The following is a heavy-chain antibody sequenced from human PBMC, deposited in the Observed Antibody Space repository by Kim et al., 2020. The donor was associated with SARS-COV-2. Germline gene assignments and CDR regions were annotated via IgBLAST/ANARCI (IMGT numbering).Heavy chain of an antibody. D-gene: IGHD5-18*01. Sequence: SVKVSCKASGGTFSSYAISWVRQAPGQGLEWMGGIIPIFGTANYAQKFQGRVTITADESTSTAYMELSSLRSEDTAVYYCARDRPDTDPEHTHMDVWGQGTTVTVSS. V-gene: IGHV1-69*13. CDR3: ARDRPDTDPEHTHMDV. CDR1: GGTFSSYA. CDR2: IIPIFGTA. J-gene: IGHJ6*02.